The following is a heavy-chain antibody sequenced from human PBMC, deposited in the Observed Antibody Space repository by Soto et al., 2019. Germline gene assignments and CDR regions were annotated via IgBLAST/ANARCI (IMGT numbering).Heavy chain of an antibody. Sequence: EVQLLESGGGLVQPGWSLRLSCAASGFTFSSYAMSWVRQAPGKGLEWVSAISGSGGSTYYADSVKGRFTISRDNSKNTLYLQMNSLRAEDTAVYYCAKDFEGSSTSCYDYWGQGTLVTVSS. CDR2: ISGSGGST. J-gene: IGHJ4*02. D-gene: IGHD2-2*01. CDR3: AKDFEGSSTSCYDY. CDR1: GFTFSSYA. V-gene: IGHV3-23*01.